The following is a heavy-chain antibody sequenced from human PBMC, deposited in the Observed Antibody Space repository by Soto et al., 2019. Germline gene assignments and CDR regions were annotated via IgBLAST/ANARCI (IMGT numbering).Heavy chain of an antibody. D-gene: IGHD6-19*01. V-gene: IGHV1-69*12. CDR1: GGTFSSYV. J-gene: IGHJ6*02. CDR3: ARKMTGSGPNYGYYGMDV. Sequence: QVQLVQSGAEVKKPGSSVKVSCKGSGGTFSSYVITWVRQAPGQGLEWMGGIIPTFGATDYGHKFQGRVTITADEATKIAYMDLSSLKSEDRAVYYCARKMTGSGPNYGYYGMDVWGQGTTVTVSS. CDR2: IIPTFGAT.